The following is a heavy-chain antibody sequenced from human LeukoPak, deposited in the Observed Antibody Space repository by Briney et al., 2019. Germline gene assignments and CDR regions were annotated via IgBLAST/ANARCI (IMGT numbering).Heavy chain of an antibody. Sequence: ESGPALVKPTETLTLTCTFSGFSLSTSGMRVSWIRQPPGKALEWLARIDWDDDKFYSTSLRPRLTISKDTSKNQVVPTMTKMDPVDTATYYCARMIWGDYYFDYWGQGTLVTVSS. D-gene: IGHD3-16*01. CDR3: ARMIWGDYYFDY. V-gene: IGHV2-70*04. CDR1: GFSLSTSGMR. J-gene: IGHJ4*02. CDR2: IDWDDDK.